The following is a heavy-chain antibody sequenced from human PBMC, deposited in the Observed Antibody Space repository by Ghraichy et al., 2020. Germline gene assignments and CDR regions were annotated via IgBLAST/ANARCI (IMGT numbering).Heavy chain of an antibody. D-gene: IGHD3-22*01. CDR2: ISAYNGNT. CDR1: GYTFTSYG. V-gene: IGHV1-18*01. J-gene: IGHJ6*02. Sequence: ASEKVSCKASGYTFTSYGISWVRQAPGQGLEWMGWISAYNGNTNYAQKLQGRVTMTTDTSTSTAYMELRSLRSDDTAVYYCARERHYYDSSGLYSPNYYYGMDVWGQGTTVTVSS. CDR3: ARERHYYDSSGLYSPNYYYGMDV.